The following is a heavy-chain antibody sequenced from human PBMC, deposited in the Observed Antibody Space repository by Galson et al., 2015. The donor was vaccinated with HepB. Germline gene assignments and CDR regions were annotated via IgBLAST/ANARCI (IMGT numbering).Heavy chain of an antibody. CDR1: FTFSSYW. V-gene: IGHV3-7*01. Sequence: FTFSSYWMSWVRQAPGKGLEWVANIKQDGSEKYYVDSVKGRFTISRDNAKNSLYLQMNSLRAEDTAVYYCARDKYYDFWSTFDAFDIWGQGTMVTVSS. D-gene: IGHD3-3*01. CDR2: IKQDGSEK. CDR3: ARDKYYDFWSTFDAFDI. J-gene: IGHJ3*02.